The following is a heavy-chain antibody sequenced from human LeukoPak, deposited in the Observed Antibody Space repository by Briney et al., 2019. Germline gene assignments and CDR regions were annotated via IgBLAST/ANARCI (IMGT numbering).Heavy chain of an antibody. CDR3: ASPKKEGYCSGGSCYSMGLHY. V-gene: IGHV4-34*01. CDR1: GGSFSGYY. CDR2: INHSGST. J-gene: IGHJ4*02. Sequence: SETLSLTCAVYGGSFSGYYWSWIRQPPGKGLEWIGEINHSGSTNYNPSLKSRVTISVDTSKNQFSLKLSSVTAADTAVYYCASPKKEGYCSGGSCYSMGLHYWSQGTLVTVSS. D-gene: IGHD2-15*01.